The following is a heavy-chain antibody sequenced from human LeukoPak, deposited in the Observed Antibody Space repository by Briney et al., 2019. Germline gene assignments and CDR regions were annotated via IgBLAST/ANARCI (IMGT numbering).Heavy chain of an antibody. V-gene: IGHV4-34*01. Sequence: GSLRLSCAASGLTFDDYGMSWIRQPPGKGLEWIGEINHSGSTNYNPSLKSRVTISVDTSKNQFSLKLSSVTAADTAVYYCARIRGGWYPNFDYWGQGTLVTVSS. CDR1: GLTFDDYG. D-gene: IGHD6-19*01. J-gene: IGHJ4*02. CDR3: ARIRGGWYPNFDY. CDR2: INHSGST.